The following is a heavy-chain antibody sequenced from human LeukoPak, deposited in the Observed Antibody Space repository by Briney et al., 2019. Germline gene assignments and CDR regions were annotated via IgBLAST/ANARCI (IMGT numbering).Heavy chain of an antibody. CDR2: ISAYNGNT. D-gene: IGHD3-22*01. V-gene: IGHV1-18*01. J-gene: IGHJ4*02. CDR1: GYTFTSYG. Sequence: ASVKVSCKASGYTFTSYGTSWVRQAPGQGPEWMGWISAYNGNTNYAQKLQGRVTMTTDTSTSTAYMELRSLRSDDTAVYYCARETYYYDSSGYYYGRRYYFDYWGQGTLVTVSS. CDR3: ARETYYYDSSGYYYGRRYYFDY.